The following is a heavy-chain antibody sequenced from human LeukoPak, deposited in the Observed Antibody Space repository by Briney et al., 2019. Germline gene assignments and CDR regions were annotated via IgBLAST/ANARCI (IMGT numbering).Heavy chain of an antibody. CDR2: ISGSGGST. D-gene: IGHD6-13*01. CDR1: GFTFSSYA. V-gene: IGHV3-23*01. J-gene: IGHJ6*03. CDR3: AKDLEQLESYYYYYYMDV. Sequence: PGGSLRLSCAASGFTFSSYAMSWVRQAPGKGLEWVSAISGSGGSTYYADSLKGRFTISRDNSKNTLYLQMNSLRAEDTAVYYCAKDLEQLESYYYYYYMDVWGKGTTVTVSS.